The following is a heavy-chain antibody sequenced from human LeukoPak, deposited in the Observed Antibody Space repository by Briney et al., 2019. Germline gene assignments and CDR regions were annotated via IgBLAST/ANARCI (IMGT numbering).Heavy chain of an antibody. Sequence: GGSLRLSCAASGFTFSSYSMNWVRQAPGKGLEWVSSISSSSSYIYYADSVKGRFTISRDNAQNTLYLQMNSLRVEDTAVYYCVRALLGTEDYWGQGTLVTVSS. D-gene: IGHD7-27*01. CDR3: VRALLGTEDY. CDR1: GFTFSSYS. CDR2: ISSSSSYI. V-gene: IGHV3-21*01. J-gene: IGHJ4*02.